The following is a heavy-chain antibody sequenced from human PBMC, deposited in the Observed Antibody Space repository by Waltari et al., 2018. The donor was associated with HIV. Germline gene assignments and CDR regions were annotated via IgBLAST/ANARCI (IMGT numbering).Heavy chain of an antibody. CDR3: ARDYCSSTSCLFDY. J-gene: IGHJ4*02. CDR2: ISNDGSNT. D-gene: IGHD2-2*01. V-gene: IGHV3-30-3*01. Sequence: QVQLVESGGGVVQPGRSLRLSCAASGFTLSSYDLPWARRAPGKGLECVAFISNDGSNTYYADSVKGRFTISRDNSKSTLYLQMNSLRAEDTAIYYCARDYCSSTSCLFDYWGQGTLVTVSS. CDR1: GFTLSSYD.